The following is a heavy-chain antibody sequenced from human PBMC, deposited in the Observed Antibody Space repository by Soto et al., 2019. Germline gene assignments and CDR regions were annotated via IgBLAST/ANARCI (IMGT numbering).Heavy chain of an antibody. J-gene: IGHJ6*02. CDR1: GDSVSSNSAA. V-gene: IGHV6-1*01. CDR3: ARGGYYYDSSGYSPRDYYYYYGMDV. CDR2: TYYRSKWYN. Sequence: SQTLSLTCAISGDSVSSNSAAWNWIRQSPSRGLEWLGRTYYRSKWYNDYAVSVKSRITINPDTSKNQFSLQLDSVTPEDTAVYYCARGGYYYDSSGYSPRDYYYYYGMDVWGQGTTVTVSS. D-gene: IGHD3-22*01.